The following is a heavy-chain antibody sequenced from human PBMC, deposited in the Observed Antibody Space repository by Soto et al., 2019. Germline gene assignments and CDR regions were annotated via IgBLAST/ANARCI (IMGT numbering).Heavy chain of an antibody. V-gene: IGHV3-23*01. CDR3: AKGGYYSLFDI. Sequence: GGALRLSCVASGFPFSSYAMSWVRQTPGKGLEWVSGISGSGGRTYYADSVKGRFTISRDNSNNTLSLQMHILRVEDTAVYFCAKGGYYSLFDIWGQGTMVTVSS. D-gene: IGHD3-16*01. CDR1: GFPFSSYA. J-gene: IGHJ3*02. CDR2: ISGSGGRT.